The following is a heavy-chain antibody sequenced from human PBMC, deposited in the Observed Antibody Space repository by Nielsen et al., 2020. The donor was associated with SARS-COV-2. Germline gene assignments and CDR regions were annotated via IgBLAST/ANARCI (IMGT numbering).Heavy chain of an antibody. D-gene: IGHD5-18*01. V-gene: IGHV1-2*06. CDR2: INANNGGT. CDR3: ARDEYNYGYNWFDT. J-gene: IGHJ5*02. Sequence: ASVKVSCKASGYTFSGYYLHWVRQAPGQGLEWMGRINANNGGTDYAQKFKGRVTLTTDTSISTAYMDLSWLRSDDTAVYYCARDEYNYGYNWFDTWGQGTLVTVSS. CDR1: GYTFSGYY.